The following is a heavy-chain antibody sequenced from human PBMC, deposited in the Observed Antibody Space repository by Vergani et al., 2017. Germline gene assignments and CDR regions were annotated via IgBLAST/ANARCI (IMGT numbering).Heavy chain of an antibody. D-gene: IGHD2-2*02. Sequence: EVQLLESGGGLVQPGGSLRLSCAASGFTFSSYAMSWVRQAPGKGLEWVSAISGSGGSTYYADSVKGRFTISRDNSKNTLYLQMNSLRAEDTAVYYCAKLRVRVVPAAIRFDPWGQGTLVTVSS. V-gene: IGHV3-23*01. J-gene: IGHJ5*02. CDR2: ISGSGGST. CDR3: AKLRVRVVPAAIRFDP. CDR1: GFTFSSYA.